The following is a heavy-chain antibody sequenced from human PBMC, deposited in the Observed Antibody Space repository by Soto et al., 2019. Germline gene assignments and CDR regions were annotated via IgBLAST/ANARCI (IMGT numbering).Heavy chain of an antibody. Sequence: ASVKVSCKASGYTFTGYYMHWVRQAPGQGLEWMGWINPNSGGTNYAQKFQGWVTMTRDTSISTAYMELSRLRSDDTAVYYCAREHYYYDSSGPTDHYYYYYGMDVWGQGTTVTVSS. J-gene: IGHJ6*02. CDR1: GYTFTGYY. CDR2: INPNSGGT. D-gene: IGHD3-22*01. V-gene: IGHV1-2*04. CDR3: AREHYYYDSSGPTDHYYYYYGMDV.